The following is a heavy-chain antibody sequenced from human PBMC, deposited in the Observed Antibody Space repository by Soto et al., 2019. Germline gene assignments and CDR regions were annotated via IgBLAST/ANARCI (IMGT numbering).Heavy chain of an antibody. D-gene: IGHD2-2*01. V-gene: IGHV1-18*04. J-gene: IGHJ6*02. CDR3: AREVGHMDV. CDR1: GYTFTTYG. Sequence: ASVKVSCKASGYTFTTYGINWVRQAPGQGLEWMGWVSPYNGDTSYAQKVQVRVTMTTDTSTRTAYLELRSLRSDDTAVYYCAREVGHMDVWGQGTTVTVSS. CDR2: VSPYNGDT.